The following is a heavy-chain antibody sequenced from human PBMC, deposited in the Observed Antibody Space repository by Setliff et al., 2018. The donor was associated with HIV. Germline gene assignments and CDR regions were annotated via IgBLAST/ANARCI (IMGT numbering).Heavy chain of an antibody. CDR2: IYWDDDK. CDR1: GFSLTTSGVG. D-gene: IGHD6-13*01. CDR3: AHGRIAAADPGYFDL. Sequence: ESGPTLVNPTQTLTLTCTFSGFSLTTSGVGVGWIRQPPGEALEWLALIYWDDDKFYNPFLKNRLTITKDTSKNRVVLSLTNLDPVDTGTYFCAHGRIAAADPGYFDLWGRGTLVTVSS. V-gene: IGHV2-5*02. J-gene: IGHJ2*01.